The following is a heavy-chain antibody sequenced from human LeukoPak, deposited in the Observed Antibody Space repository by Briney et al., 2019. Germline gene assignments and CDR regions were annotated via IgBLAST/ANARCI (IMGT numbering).Heavy chain of an antibody. CDR1: GFTFSSYW. CDR3: ARTLRSTRRYFDY. V-gene: IGHV3-7*01. Sequence: GGSLRLSCAASGFTFSSYWMSWVRQAPGKGLEWVANIKQDGGEKYYVDSVKGRFTISRDNAKNSLYLQMNSLRAEDTAVYYGARTLRSTRRYFDYWGQGTLVTVSS. D-gene: IGHD5-12*01. CDR2: IKQDGGEK. J-gene: IGHJ4*02.